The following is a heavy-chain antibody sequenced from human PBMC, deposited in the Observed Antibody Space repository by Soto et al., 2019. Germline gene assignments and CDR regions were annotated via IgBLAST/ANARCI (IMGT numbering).Heavy chain of an antibody. CDR2: INPSGGIT. Sequence: GASVKVSCKASGYTFTSYYMHWVRQAPGQGLEWMGIINPSGGITSYAQKFQGRVTITTDTSTSTAYMELSSLRSEDTAVYYCATILSGLDFPYFDRLRLHDAFDIWGQGTMVTVSS. V-gene: IGHV1-46*01. CDR1: GYTFTSYY. D-gene: IGHD3-9*01. J-gene: IGHJ3*02. CDR3: ATILSGLDFPYFDRLRLHDAFDI.